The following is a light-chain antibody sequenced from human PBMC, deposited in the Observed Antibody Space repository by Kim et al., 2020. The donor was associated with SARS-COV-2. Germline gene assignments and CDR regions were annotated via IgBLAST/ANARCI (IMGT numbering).Light chain of an antibody. CDR3: QAWDSSTAV. CDR2: QDS. CDR1: KLGEKY. J-gene: IGLJ3*02. V-gene: IGLV3-1*01. Sequence: VSPGQTASITCSGDKLGEKYACWYQQKPGQSPVLVIYQDSKRPSGIPERFSGSNSGNTATLTISGTQAMDEADYYCQAWDSSTAVFGGGTQLNVL.